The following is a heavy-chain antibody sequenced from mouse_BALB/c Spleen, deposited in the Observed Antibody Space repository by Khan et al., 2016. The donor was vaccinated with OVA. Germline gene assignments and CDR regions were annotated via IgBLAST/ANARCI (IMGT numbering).Heavy chain of an antibody. V-gene: IGHV5-17*02. CDR1: GFTFSRFG. CDR2: ISSGSSTI. CDR3: ARDSNFDY. J-gene: IGHJ2*01. Sequence: EVQLVESGGGLVQPGGSRKLSCAASGFTFSRFGMHWVRQAPEKGLEWVAYISSGSSTIYYAGTVKGRFTISRDNPKNTLFLQMTSLSSEDTAMYYCARDSNFDYWGQGTTLTVSS.